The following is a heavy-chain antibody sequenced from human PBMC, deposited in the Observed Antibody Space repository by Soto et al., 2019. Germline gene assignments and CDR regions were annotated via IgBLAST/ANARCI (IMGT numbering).Heavy chain of an antibody. CDR3: GAKATIFGVVTYFDY. J-gene: IGHJ4*02. CDR2: ISGSGGST. V-gene: IGHV3-23*01. CDR1: GFTFSSYA. D-gene: IGHD3-3*01. Sequence: GGSLRLSCAASGFTFSSYAMSWVRQAPGKGLEWVSAISGSGGSTYYADSVKGRFTISRDNSKNTLYLQMNSLRAEDTAVYYCGAKATIFGVVTYFDYWGQGTLVTVSS.